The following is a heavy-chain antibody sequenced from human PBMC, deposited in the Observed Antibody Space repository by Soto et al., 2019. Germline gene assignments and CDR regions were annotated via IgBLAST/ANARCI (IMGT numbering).Heavy chain of an antibody. Sequence: GASVKVSCKASGYTFTSYGISWVRQAPGQGLEWMAWISTYSGNTNYAQKLQGRVTVTTDTSTTTVYMELRSLRSDDTAVYYCATDVGVSTLPYYFDYWGQGTLVTVSS. V-gene: IGHV1-18*01. CDR1: GYTFTSYG. J-gene: IGHJ4*02. CDR3: ATDVGVSTLPYYFDY. D-gene: IGHD2-15*01. CDR2: ISTYSGNT.